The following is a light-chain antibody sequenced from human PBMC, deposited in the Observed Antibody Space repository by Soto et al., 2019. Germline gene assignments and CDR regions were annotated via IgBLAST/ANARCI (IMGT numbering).Light chain of an antibody. CDR3: QQYNSSLF. J-gene: IGKJ4*01. V-gene: IGKV1-5*01. CDR2: DAC. Sequence: DIQMTQSPSTLSASVGDRVTITCRASQSISSWLAWYQQKPGKAPKLLIYDACSLESGVPSRFSGSGSGTEFTLTISSLQPDDFATYYCQQYNSSLFFGGGTKVEIK. CDR1: QSISSW.